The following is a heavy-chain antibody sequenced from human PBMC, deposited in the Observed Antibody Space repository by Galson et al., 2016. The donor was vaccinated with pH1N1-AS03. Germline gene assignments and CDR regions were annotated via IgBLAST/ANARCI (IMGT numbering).Heavy chain of an antibody. V-gene: IGHV3-15*01. D-gene: IGHD3-16*01. Sequence: SLRLSCAASGRIFNNLWMMWVRQSPGKGPEWVGRIKSTVHGETTDYAAPVKGRFTISRDDSKNTVYLQMNSLKTEDTALYYCTTDVPMSGGALDSWGQGTPVTVSS. CDR1: GRIFNNLW. CDR2: IKSTVHGETT. J-gene: IGHJ4*02. CDR3: TTDVPMSGGALDS.